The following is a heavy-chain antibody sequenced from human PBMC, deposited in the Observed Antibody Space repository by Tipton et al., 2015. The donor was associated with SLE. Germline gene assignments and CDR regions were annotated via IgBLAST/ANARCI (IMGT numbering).Heavy chain of an antibody. CDR2: ITASGGST. D-gene: IGHD1-26*01. CDR3: AKVMGVWGALNV. J-gene: IGHJ3*01. Sequence: SLRLSCAASGFTFSSYAMTWVRQAPGKGLEWVSSITASGGSTFYADSVKGRFTISRDNSKNTVFLQMKGLRAEDTALYYCAKVMGVWGALNVWGQGTTVTVAS. CDR1: GFTFSSYA. V-gene: IGHV3-23*01.